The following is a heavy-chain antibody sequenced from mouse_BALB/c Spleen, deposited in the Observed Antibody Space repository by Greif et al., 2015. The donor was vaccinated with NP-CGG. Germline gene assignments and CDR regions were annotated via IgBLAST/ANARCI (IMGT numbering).Heavy chain of an antibody. CDR2: ISSGGST. J-gene: IGHJ2*01. CDR3: ARGGALYYYGSGFDY. D-gene: IGHD1-1*01. CDR1: GFTFSSYA. V-gene: IGHV5-6-5*01. Sequence: EVMLVESGGGLVKPGGSLKLSCAASGFTFSSYAMSWVRQTPEKRLEWVASISSGGSTYYPDSVKGRFTISRDNARNILYLQMSSLRSEDTAMYYCARGGALYYYGSGFDYWGQGTTLTVSS.